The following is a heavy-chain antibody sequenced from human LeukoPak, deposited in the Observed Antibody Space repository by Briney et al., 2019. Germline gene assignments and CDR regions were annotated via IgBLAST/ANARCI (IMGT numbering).Heavy chain of an antibody. Sequence: PGGSLRLSCAASGFTFSSYGMHWVRQAPGKGLEWVAVIWYDGSNKYYADSVKDRFTISRDNSKNTLYLQMNSLRAEDTAVYYCAKSGYGDYYLDYWGQGTLVTVSS. J-gene: IGHJ4*02. V-gene: IGHV3-33*06. CDR3: AKSGYGDYYLDY. D-gene: IGHD4-17*01. CDR2: IWYDGSNK. CDR1: GFTFSSYG.